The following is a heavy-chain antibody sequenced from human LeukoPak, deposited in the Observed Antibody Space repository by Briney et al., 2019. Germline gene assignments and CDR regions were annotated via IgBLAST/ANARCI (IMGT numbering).Heavy chain of an antibody. CDR1: GGSISNYY. V-gene: IGHV4-59*01. J-gene: IGHJ4*02. CDR2: IYYSGST. D-gene: IGHD6-19*01. Sequence: SETLSLTCTVSGGSISNYYWSWIRQPPGKGLEWIGYIYYSGSTNYNPSLKSRVTISVDTSKNQFSLKLSSVTAADTAMYYCAREGQYYFDYWGQGTLVTVSS. CDR3: AREGQYYFDY.